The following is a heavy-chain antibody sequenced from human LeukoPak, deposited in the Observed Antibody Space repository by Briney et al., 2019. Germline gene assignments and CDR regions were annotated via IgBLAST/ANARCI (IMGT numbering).Heavy chain of an antibody. V-gene: IGHV3-30*18. D-gene: IGHD1-26*01. CDR3: AEDWDFGY. J-gene: IGHJ4*01. CDR1: GFTFSSYG. Sequence: GRSLRLSCAASGFTFSSYGMHWVRQAPGKGLEWVAVISYDGSNKYYADSVKGRFTISRDNSKNTLYLQMNSLRAEDTAVYYCAEDWDFGYWCHGTLVTVSS. CDR2: ISYDGSNK.